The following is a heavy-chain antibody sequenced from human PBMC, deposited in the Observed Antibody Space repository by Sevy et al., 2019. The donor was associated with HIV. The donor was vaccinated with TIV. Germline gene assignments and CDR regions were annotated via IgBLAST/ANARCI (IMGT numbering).Heavy chain of an antibody. V-gene: IGHV4-34*01. D-gene: IGHD2-2*01. CDR1: GGSFSGYY. J-gene: IGHJ6*02. CDR3: ARALYCSSTSCQEGGYYYYGMDV. Sequence: SETLSLTCAVYGGSFSGYYWSWIRQPPGKGLEWIGEINHSGSTNYNPSLKSRVTIPVDTSKNQFSLKLSSVTAADTAVYYCARALYCSSTSCQEGGYYYYGMDVWGQGTTVTVSS. CDR2: INHSGST.